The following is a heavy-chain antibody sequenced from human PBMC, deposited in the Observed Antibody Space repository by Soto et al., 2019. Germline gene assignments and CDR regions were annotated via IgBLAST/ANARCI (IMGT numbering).Heavy chain of an antibody. D-gene: IGHD2-2*01. J-gene: IGHJ5*02. CDR1: GYTFTSYG. Sequence: SVKVSCKASGYTFTSYGISWVRQAPGQGLEWMGWISAYNGNTNYAQKLQGRVTMTTDTSTSTAYMELRSLRSDDTAVYYCARVPYCSSTSCYENPWFDPWGQGTLVTVSS. CDR3: ARVPYCSSTSCYENPWFDP. V-gene: IGHV1-18*01. CDR2: ISAYNGNT.